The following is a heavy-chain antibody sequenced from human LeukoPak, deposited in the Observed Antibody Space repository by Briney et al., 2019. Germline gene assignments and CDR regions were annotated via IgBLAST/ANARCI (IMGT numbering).Heavy chain of an antibody. CDR1: GGSFSGFY. D-gene: IGHD3-10*01. CDR3: ARGRRDYYGSARYYKTFDY. Sequence: SETLSLTCAVYGGSFSGFYWSWIRQPPGKGLEWIGEINRSGSTNYNPSLKTRVTISVHTPKNQFSLKQHSVTAADRPVYNCARGRRDYYGSARYYKTFDYWGEGTLVTLSS. V-gene: IGHV4-34*01. J-gene: IGHJ4*02. CDR2: INRSGST.